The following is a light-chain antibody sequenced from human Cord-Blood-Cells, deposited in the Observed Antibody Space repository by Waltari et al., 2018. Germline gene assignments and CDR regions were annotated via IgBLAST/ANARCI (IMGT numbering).Light chain of an antibody. CDR3: SSYTSSSTV. CDR1: SSDVGGYNY. Sequence: QSALTQPASVSGSPGQSITISCTGTSSDVGGYNYVSWYQQQPGKAPKLMIYEVSNRPSGVSNRFSGSKSGNTASLTISGLQAEDEADYYCSSYTSSSTVFGTGTKV. V-gene: IGLV2-14*01. CDR2: EVS. J-gene: IGLJ1*01.